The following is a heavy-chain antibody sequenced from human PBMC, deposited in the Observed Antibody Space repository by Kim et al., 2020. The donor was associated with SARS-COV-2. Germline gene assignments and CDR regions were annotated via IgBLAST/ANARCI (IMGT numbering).Heavy chain of an antibody. Sequence: GGSLRLSCAASGFSLSDQYMDWVRQAPGKGLEWVGRARNKANGYSPQYAASVNGRFTISRDDSKNSLYLQLNGLKTEDTAVYYCTGDLVGPTGMAYWGQGTVVTVS. CDR2: ARNKANGYSP. V-gene: IGHV3-72*01. J-gene: IGHJ4*02. D-gene: IGHD1-26*01. CDR1: GFSLSDQY. CDR3: TGDLVGPTGMAY.